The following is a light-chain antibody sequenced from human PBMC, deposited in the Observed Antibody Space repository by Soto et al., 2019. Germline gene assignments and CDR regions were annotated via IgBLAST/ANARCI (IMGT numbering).Light chain of an antibody. J-gene: IGLJ2*01. CDR1: SSNIGSNH. V-gene: IGLV1-47*01. CDR3: SARDDILSGVV. CDR2: RSD. Sequence: QSVLTQPPSASGTPGQRVTISCSGSSSNIGSNHVYWYQQFPGMAPKLLMYRSDQRPTGVPDRFSGSKSGTSASLAIRGLRSVDEADYYCSARDDILSGVVFGGGTKLTVL.